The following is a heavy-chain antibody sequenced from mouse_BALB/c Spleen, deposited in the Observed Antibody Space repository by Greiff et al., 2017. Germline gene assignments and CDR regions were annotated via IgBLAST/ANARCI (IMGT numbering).Heavy chain of an antibody. CDR1: GFTFSSYT. D-gene: IGHD2-1*01. J-gene: IGHJ4*01. V-gene: IGHV5-6-4*01. CDR2: ISSGGSYT. CDR3: TRDGGNYDYAMDY. Sequence: EVKLVESGGGLVKPGGSLKLSCAASGFTFSSYTMSWVRQTPEKRLEWVATISSGGSYTYYPDSVKGRFTISRDNAKNTLYLQMSSLKSEDTAMYYCTRDGGNYDYAMDYWGQGTSVTVSS.